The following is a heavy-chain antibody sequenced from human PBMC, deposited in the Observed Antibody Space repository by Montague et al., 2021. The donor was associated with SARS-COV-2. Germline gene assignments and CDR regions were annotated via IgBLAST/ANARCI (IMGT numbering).Heavy chain of an antibody. J-gene: IGHJ4*02. D-gene: IGHD2-15*01. CDR3: ARAQNTCFIANGVNYFDL. CDR1: AGSISSHY. Sequence: SETLSLTCTVSAGSISSHYWSWIRQPPGKALEWIGYVYYTGSTKYNPSLKSRVTMSVDTPKNRFSLSLRSLTAADTAVYYCARAQNTCFIANGVNYFDLWGLGALVTVSS. V-gene: IGHV4-59*11. CDR2: VYYTGST.